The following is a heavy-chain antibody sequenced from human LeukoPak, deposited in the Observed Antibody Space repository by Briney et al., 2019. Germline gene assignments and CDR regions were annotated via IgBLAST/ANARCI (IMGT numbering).Heavy chain of an antibody. J-gene: IGHJ4*02. CDR1: GDSVSSNSAT. D-gene: IGHD6-6*01. Sequence: SQTLSLTCAISGDSVSSNSATWNWIRQSPLRGLEWLGRTYYRSQWNNDYAASVKSRIDINPETSKNQFSLQLNSVTPEDTAVYYCARGRGSSADFHYWGQGTLVTVSS. CDR3: ARGRGSSADFHY. V-gene: IGHV6-1*01. CDR2: TYYRSQWNN.